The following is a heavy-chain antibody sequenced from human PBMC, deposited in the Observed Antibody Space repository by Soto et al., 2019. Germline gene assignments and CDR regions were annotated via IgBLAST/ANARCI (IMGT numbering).Heavy chain of an antibody. CDR2: IYSGGST. V-gene: IGHV3-53*01. CDR3: ARDPRIAVAGTGGYYYYYGMDV. CDR1: GFTVSSNY. D-gene: IGHD6-19*01. Sequence: GGSLRLSCAASGFTVSSNYMSWVRQAPGKGLEWVSVIYSGGSTYYADSVKGRFTISRDNSKNTLYLQMNSLRAEDTAVYYCARDPRIAVAGTGGYYYYYGMDVWGQGTTVTVSS. J-gene: IGHJ6*02.